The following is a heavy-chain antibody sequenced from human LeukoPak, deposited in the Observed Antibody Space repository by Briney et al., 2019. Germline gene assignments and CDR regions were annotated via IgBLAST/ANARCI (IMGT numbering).Heavy chain of an antibody. CDR2: ISYSGST. Sequence: SETLSLTCTVSGGSVSSPDYYWRWIRQPPGKGLEWIGYISYSGSTNYNPSLKSRVTISVDTSKSQFSLKLSSVTAADTAVYYCATTPNPNYFDYWGQGALVTVSS. CDR1: GGSVSSPDYY. CDR3: ATTPNPNYFDY. J-gene: IGHJ4*02. V-gene: IGHV4-61*08.